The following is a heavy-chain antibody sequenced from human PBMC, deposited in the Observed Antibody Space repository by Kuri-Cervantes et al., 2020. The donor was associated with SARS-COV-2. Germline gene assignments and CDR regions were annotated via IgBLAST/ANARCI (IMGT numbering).Heavy chain of an antibody. CDR2: ISGSGGST. J-gene: IGHJ4*02. Sequence: GGSLRLSCVASGLTFSNAWMTWVRQAPGKGLEWVSAISGSGGSTYYADSVKGRLTIPRDNSKNTLYLQMNSLRAEDTAVYYCAKDTEYSSGWYYFDSWGQGTLVTVSS. D-gene: IGHD6-19*01. V-gene: IGHV3-23*01. CDR1: GLTFSNAW. CDR3: AKDTEYSSGWYYFDS.